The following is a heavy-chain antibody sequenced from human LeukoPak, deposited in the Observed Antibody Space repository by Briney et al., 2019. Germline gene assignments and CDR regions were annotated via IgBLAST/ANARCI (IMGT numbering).Heavy chain of an antibody. CDR1: GGSIISTNW. J-gene: IGHJ4*02. V-gene: IGHV4-4*02. CDR2: IYHTGIT. CDR3: AREEGMTRGATFDY. D-gene: IGHD5-12*01. Sequence: SGTLSLTCAVSGGSIISTNWWSWVRQPPGKGLEWLGEIYHTGITNYNPSLKSRVTMSVDKSKNQFSLKLTSVTAADTAVYYCAREEGMTRGATFDYRGQGTLVTVSS.